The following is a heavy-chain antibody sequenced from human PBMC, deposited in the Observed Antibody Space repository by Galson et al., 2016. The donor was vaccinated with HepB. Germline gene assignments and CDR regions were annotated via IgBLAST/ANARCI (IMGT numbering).Heavy chain of an antibody. V-gene: IGHV6-1*01. CDR2: TYCRSTWYV. J-gene: IGHJ4*02. CDR1: GDSVSSNGAA. D-gene: IGHD6-13*01. Sequence: CAISGDSVSSNGAAWNWIRHSPAGGLEWLGRTYCRSTWYVDYAESVKSRITINADTSKNQFSLQLDSVTPEDTAIYYCARDPPYSNSALDYWGQGTLVTVSS. CDR3: ARDPPYSNSALDY.